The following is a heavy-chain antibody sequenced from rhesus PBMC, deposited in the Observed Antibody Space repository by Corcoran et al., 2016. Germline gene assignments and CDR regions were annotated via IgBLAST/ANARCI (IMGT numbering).Heavy chain of an antibody. D-gene: IGHD2-33*01. J-gene: IGHJ5-1*01. CDR2: IYGGGVAT. V-gene: IGHV4-106*01. Sequence: QVQLQESGPGLVKPSETLSLICAVSGGSISDTYFWSWVRQPPGKGLEWIGYIYGGGVATSYNPSLKNRVTISRDTSKNHLSLKLTSVTAADTAVYYCWLDQFEIWGAGVLVTVSS. CDR3: WLDQFEI. CDR1: GGSISDTYF.